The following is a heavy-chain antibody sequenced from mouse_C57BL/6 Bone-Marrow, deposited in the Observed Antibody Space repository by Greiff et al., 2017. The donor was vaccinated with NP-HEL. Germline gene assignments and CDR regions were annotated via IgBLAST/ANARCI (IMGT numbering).Heavy chain of an antibody. Sequence: VQLVESGPGLVQPSQSLSITCTVSGFSLTSYGVHWVRQSPGKGLEWLGVIWSGGSTDYNAAFISRLSISKDNSKIQVFFKMNSLQAEDTAIYYCARNYYDYDGGGYYAMDYWGQGTSVTVSS. J-gene: IGHJ4*01. CDR1: GFSLTSYG. D-gene: IGHD2-4*01. V-gene: IGHV2-2*01. CDR2: IWSGGST. CDR3: ARNYYDYDGGGYYAMDY.